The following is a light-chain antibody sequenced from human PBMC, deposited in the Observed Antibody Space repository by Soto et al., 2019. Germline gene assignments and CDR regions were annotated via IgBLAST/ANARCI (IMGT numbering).Light chain of an antibody. CDR3: EQYNSYRT. CDR2: DAS. CDR1: QSISTW. J-gene: IGKJ1*01. Sequence: DIKMTQSPSTLSASVGDRVTITCRASQSISTWLAWYQQKPGKAPKLLIYDASSLASGVPRRFGGSGSGTEFTLAISSLKTDDFATYYCEQYNSYRTCSTGNKVEIK. V-gene: IGKV1-5*01.